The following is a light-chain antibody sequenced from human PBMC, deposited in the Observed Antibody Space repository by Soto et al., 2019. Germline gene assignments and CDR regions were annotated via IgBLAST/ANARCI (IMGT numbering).Light chain of an antibody. V-gene: IGKV3-20*01. J-gene: IGKJ3*01. CDR1: QSVSNSH. Sequence: EIVLTQSPGTLSSSPGERATLSCRASQSVSNSHLAWYQQKPGQAPRLLIYDASSRATGIPDRFSGSGSGTDFTLTIRRLEPEDFAVYYWQQYGSCFTFRPRTRVDIK. CDR3: QQYGSCFT. CDR2: DAS.